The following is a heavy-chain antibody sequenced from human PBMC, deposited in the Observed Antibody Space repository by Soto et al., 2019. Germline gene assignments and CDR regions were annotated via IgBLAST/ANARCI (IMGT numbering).Heavy chain of an antibody. CDR1: GFTFSSYS. Sequence: EVQLVESGGGLVKPGGSLRVSCAASGFTFSSYSMNWVRQARGKGLEWVSSISGSSRYIYYADAVKGRFTISRDNAKNSLYLQMNSLRVEDTAVYYCATVTRSGWDWGQGTLVTVSS. CDR3: ATVTRSGWD. V-gene: IGHV3-21*01. D-gene: IGHD6-19*01. CDR2: ISGSSRYI. J-gene: IGHJ4*02.